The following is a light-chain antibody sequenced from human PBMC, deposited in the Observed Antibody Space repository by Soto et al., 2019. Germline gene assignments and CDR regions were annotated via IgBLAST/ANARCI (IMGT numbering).Light chain of an antibody. Sequence: QSALTQPASVSGSPGQSITISCTGASSDVGGYNYVSWYQQHPGKAPKLMIYDVSNRPSGVSNRFSGSKSGNTASLTISGLQAEDEADYYCSSYTSSSTPNVFGTGTKVT. V-gene: IGLV2-14*01. J-gene: IGLJ1*01. CDR1: SSDVGGYNY. CDR2: DVS. CDR3: SSYTSSSTPNV.